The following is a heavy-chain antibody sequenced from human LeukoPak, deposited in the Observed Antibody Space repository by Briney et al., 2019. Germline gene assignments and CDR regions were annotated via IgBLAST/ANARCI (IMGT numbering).Heavy chain of an antibody. CDR2: IIPILGIA. CDR3: ARGMTTVTTYFDY. D-gene: IGHD4-17*01. J-gene: IGHJ4*02. Sequence: SVKVSCKASGGTFSSYAISWVRQAPGQGLEWMGRIIPILGIANYAQKFQGKVTITADKSTSTAYMELSSLRSEDTAVYYCARGMTTVTTYFDYWGQGTLVTVSS. V-gene: IGHV1-69*04. CDR1: GGTFSSYA.